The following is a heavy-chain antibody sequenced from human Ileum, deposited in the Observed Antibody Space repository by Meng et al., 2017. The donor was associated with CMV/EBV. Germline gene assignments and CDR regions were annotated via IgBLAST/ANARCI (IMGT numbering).Heavy chain of an antibody. CDR2: IYPGDSDT. D-gene: IGHD3-3*01. Sequence: SWNGSGYSFTTYWIGWVRQTPGKGLEWMGIIYPGDSDTRYSPSFQGQITISADKSITTAYLQWSSLRASDTAIYYCARMGSGYLPELWGRGTLVTVSS. J-gene: IGHJ2*01. V-gene: IGHV5-51*01. CDR1: GYSFTTYW. CDR3: ARMGSGYLPEL.